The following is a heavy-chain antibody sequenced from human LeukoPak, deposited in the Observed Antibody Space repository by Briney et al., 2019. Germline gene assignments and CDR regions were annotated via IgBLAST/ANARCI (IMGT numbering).Heavy chain of an antibody. CDR2: IKEDGSIQ. J-gene: IGHJ4*02. V-gene: IGHV3-7*01. CDR1: GFTFSSYW. D-gene: IGHD6-19*01. CDR3: ARYVWTGVAVSDY. Sequence: PGGSLRLSCVASGFTFSSYWMTWVRQAPGKGLEWLANIKEDGSIQYYLDSVRGRFTISRDNAKTSVYLQLNSLRADDTAVYYCARYVWTGVAVSDYWGQGTLVTVSS.